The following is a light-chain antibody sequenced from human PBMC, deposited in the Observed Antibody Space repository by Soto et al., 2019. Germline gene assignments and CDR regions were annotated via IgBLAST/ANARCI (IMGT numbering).Light chain of an antibody. Sequence: EIVLTQSPGTLSVSPGERATLSCRASQSISSSYSSWYQQKPGQAPRLLIYGASSRATGIPDRFSGSGSGTDFTLTISSLEPEDVAVYYCQQYYSWQWTFGQGTKVEIK. J-gene: IGKJ1*01. CDR1: QSISSSY. CDR2: GAS. V-gene: IGKV3-20*01. CDR3: QQYYSWQWT.